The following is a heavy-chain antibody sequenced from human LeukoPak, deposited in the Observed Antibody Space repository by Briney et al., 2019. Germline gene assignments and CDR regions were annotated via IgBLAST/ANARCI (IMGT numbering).Heavy chain of an antibody. J-gene: IGHJ3*02. CDR2: INPTGGST. CDR1: GYTFTSYY. D-gene: IGHD6-13*01. CDR3: ARVRSSSSWYFRDAFDI. Sequence: GASVKVSCKASGYTFTSYYMHWVRQAPGQGLEWMGLINPTGGSTGYAQKFQGRVTMTTDTSTSTAYMELRSLRSGDTAVYYCARVRSSSSWYFRDAFDIWGQGTMVTVSS. V-gene: IGHV1-46*01.